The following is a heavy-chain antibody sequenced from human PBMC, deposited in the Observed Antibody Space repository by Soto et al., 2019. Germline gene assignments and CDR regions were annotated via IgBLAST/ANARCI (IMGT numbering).Heavy chain of an antibody. V-gene: IGHV6-1*01. CDR2: TYYRSKWYN. CDR1: GDSVSSNSAA. Sequence: SQTLSLTCAISGDSVSSNSAAWNWIRQSPSRGLEWLGRTYYRSKWYNDYAVSVKSRITINPDTSKNQFSLQLNSVTPEDTAVYYCARDVGVQQWLYYAMDVWGQGTTVTVSS. CDR3: ARDVGVQQWLYYAMDV. D-gene: IGHD5-18*01. J-gene: IGHJ6*02.